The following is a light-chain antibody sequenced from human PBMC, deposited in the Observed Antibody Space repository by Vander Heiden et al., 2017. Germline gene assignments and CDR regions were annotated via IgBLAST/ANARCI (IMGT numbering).Light chain of an antibody. CDR1: KSVSSY. CDR2: DAS. J-gene: IGKJ4*01. V-gene: IGKV3-11*01. CDR3: QQRSNWPLT. Sequence: EIVLTQSPATLSLSPGESATLSCRASKSVSSYLAWYQQKPGQAPRLLIYDASNSATGIPARCSGSGSGTDFTLTISSLEPEDFAVYYCQQRSNWPLTFGGGTKVEIK.